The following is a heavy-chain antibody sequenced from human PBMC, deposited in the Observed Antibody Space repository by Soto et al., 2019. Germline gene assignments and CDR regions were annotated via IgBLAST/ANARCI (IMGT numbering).Heavy chain of an antibody. CDR2: ISYDGSNK. V-gene: IGHV3-30*18. D-gene: IGHD3-22*01. J-gene: IGHJ3*02. CDR3: AKIAPQDYYDSSADGRGGAFDI. Sequence: QVQLVESGGGVVQPGRSLRLSCAASGFTFSSYGMHWVRQAPGKGLEWVAVISYDGSNKYYADSVKGRFTISRDNSKNTLYLQMNSLRAEDTAVYYCAKIAPQDYYDSSADGRGGAFDIWGQGTMVTVSS. CDR1: GFTFSSYG.